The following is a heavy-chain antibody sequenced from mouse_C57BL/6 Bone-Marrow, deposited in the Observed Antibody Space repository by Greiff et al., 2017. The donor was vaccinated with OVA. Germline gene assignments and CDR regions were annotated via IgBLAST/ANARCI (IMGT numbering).Heavy chain of an antibody. V-gene: IGHV2-2*01. CDR1: GFSLTSYG. Sequence: QVQLQQSGPGLVQPSQSLSITCTVSGFSLTSYGVHWVRQSPGTGLEWLGVIWSGGSTDYNAAFISRLSISKDNSKSQVFFKMNSLQADDTAIYYCARNHGSSYWYFDVWGTGTTVTVSS. D-gene: IGHD1-1*01. CDR2: IWSGGST. J-gene: IGHJ1*03. CDR3: ARNHGSSYWYFDV.